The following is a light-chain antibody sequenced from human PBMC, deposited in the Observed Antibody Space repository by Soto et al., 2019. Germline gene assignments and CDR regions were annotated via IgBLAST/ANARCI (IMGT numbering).Light chain of an antibody. Sequence: NFMLAQPHSVSGSPGKTVTISCTRSTVNIASNYVQWYQQRPGSAPTSVIYEDTQRPSGVPDRFSGSIDSSSNSASLTISGLKTEDEADYYCQSYDGSSVVFGGGTQLTVL. J-gene: IGLJ2*01. V-gene: IGLV6-57*04. CDR1: TVNIASNY. CDR2: EDT. CDR3: QSYDGSSVV.